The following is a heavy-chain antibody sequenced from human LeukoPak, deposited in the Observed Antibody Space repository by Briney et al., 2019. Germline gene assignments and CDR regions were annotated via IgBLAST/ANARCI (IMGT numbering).Heavy chain of an antibody. CDR2: ISGSGGST. D-gene: IGHD3-22*01. V-gene: IGHV3-23*01. CDR1: GFTFSSYG. CDR3: AKENYYDSSGYPLPFDY. J-gene: IGHJ4*02. Sequence: GGSLRLSCAASGFTFSSYGMHWVRQAPGKGLEWVSAISGSGGSTYYADSVKGRFTISRDNSKNTLYLQMNSLRAEDTAVYYCAKENYYDSSGYPLPFDYWGQGTLVTVSS.